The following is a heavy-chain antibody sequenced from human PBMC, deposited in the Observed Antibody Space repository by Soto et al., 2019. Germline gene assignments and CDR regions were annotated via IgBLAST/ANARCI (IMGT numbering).Heavy chain of an antibody. D-gene: IGHD2-8*01. Sequence: GASVKVSCKASGGTFSSYAISWVRQAPGQGLEWMGGIIPIFGTANYAQKFQGRVTITADESTSTAYMELSSLRSEDTAVYYCGLGGVNYYYGMDVWGQGTTVTVSS. CDR3: GLGGVNYYYGMDV. J-gene: IGHJ6*02. CDR1: GGTFSSYA. V-gene: IGHV1-69*13. CDR2: IIPIFGTA.